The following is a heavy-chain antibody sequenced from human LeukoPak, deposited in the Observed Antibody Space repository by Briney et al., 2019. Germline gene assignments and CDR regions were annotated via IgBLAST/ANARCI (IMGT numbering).Heavy chain of an antibody. D-gene: IGHD1-26*01. V-gene: IGHV3-30*04. CDR1: GFTFSRYA. CDR2: ISYDGSNK. CDR3: AKDQEWEQYYFDY. Sequence: GGSPRLSCAASGFTFSRYAMHWVCQAPGKWLEWVAVISYDGSNKYYADSVKGRFTISRDNSKNTLYLQMNSLRAEDTAVYYCAKDQEWEQYYFDYWGQGTLVTVSS. J-gene: IGHJ4*02.